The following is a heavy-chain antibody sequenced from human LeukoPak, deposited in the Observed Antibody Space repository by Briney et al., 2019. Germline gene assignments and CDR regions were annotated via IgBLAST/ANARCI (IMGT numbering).Heavy chain of an antibody. V-gene: IGHV3-23*01. CDR2: ITATSSST. J-gene: IGHJ4*02. D-gene: IGHD6-19*01. CDR1: GFTFSNYG. CDR3: ARRSGIAVAGAFDY. Sequence: GGSLRLSCAASGFTFSNYGMSWVRQAPGKGLEWVSAITATSSSTYDADSVQGRFTISRDNSKNTLYLQMNSLRPEDTAVYYCARRSGIAVAGAFDYWGQGTLVTVSS.